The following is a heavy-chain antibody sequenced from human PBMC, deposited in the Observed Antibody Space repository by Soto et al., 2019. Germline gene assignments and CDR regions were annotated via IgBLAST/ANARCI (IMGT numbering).Heavy chain of an antibody. D-gene: IGHD1-26*01. V-gene: IGHV3-74*01. CDR1: GFTFSTYW. J-gene: IGHJ6*03. Sequence: EVQLVESGGGLVQPGGSLRLSCAASGFTFSTYWMHWVRQVPGKGLVWVSRINSDGSRTNYGDSVRGRFTTSRDNAKNTLYLEMNSLRAEDTAVYFCARIVTGYYYMDVWGKGTTVTVSS. CDR3: ARIVTGYYYMDV. CDR2: INSDGSRT.